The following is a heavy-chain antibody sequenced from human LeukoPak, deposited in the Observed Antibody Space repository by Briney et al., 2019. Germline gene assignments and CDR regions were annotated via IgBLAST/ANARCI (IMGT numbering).Heavy chain of an antibody. Sequence: GGSLRLSCAASGITFSSYGMSWVRQAPGKGPEWVSGVSGSGVGTYYADSVKGRFTISRDNAKNSQYLQMNSLRAEDTAVYYCARDPWTNSDYDGFDYWGQGTLVTVSS. CDR2: VSGSGVGT. J-gene: IGHJ4*02. CDR1: GITFSSYG. CDR3: ARDPWTNSDYDGFDY. D-gene: IGHD5-12*01. V-gene: IGHV3-23*01.